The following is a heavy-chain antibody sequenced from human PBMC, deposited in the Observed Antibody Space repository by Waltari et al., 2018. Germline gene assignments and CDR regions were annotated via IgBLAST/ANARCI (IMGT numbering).Heavy chain of an antibody. V-gene: IGHV3-43D*04. CDR2: ISWDGGIT. CDR3: AKASPKARYFDL. J-gene: IGHJ2*01. CDR1: GFTFDDYA. Sequence: EVQLVESGGVVVQPGGSLRRSCAAAGFTFDDYAMHWVRQAPGKGLEWVSHISWDGGITYYADSVKGRFTISRDNSKNSLYLQMNSLRAEDTALYYCAKASPKARYFDLWGRGTLVTVSS.